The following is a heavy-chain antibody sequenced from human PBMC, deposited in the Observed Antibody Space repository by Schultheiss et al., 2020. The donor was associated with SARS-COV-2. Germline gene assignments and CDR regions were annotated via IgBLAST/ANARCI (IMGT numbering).Heavy chain of an antibody. J-gene: IGHJ3*02. Sequence: GESLKISCKASGGTFTSYGISWVRQAPGQGLEWMGWISAYNGNTNYAQKLQGRVTMTTDTSTSTAYMELRSLRSDDTAVYYCAKDSGGGSLLHDAFDIWGQGTMVTVSS. V-gene: IGHV1-18*01. CDR3: AKDSGGGSLLHDAFDI. D-gene: IGHD2-15*01. CDR1: GGTFTSYG. CDR2: ISAYNGNT.